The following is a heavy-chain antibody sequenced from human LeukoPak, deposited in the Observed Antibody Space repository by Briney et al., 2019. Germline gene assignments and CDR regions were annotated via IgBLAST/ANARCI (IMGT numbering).Heavy chain of an antibody. CDR2: IDSGVSST. D-gene: IGHD4-17*01. J-gene: IGHJ4*02. CDR1: GFTFSNAW. Sequence: GGSLRLSCAASGFTFSNAWMSWVRQAPGKGLVWVSRIDSGVSSTIYADSVKGRFTISRDNAKNTLYLQMSSLRAEDTAVYYCTRGRYYFDYWGQGTLVTVSS. CDR3: TRGRYYFDY. V-gene: IGHV3-74*01.